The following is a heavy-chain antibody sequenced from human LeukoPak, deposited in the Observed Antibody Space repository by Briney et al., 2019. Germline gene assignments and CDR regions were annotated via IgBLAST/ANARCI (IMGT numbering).Heavy chain of an antibody. Sequence: AGGSLRLSCAASGFTFSSYDMHWVRQATGEGLEWVSVIGTAGETYYSGSVKGRFTVSRESAKSSLYLQMNSLRAGDTAVYYCVGRLRGWSSGFDYWGQGTLVTVSS. CDR3: VGRLRGWSSGFDY. CDR1: GFTFSSYD. D-gene: IGHD6-19*01. CDR2: IGTAGET. J-gene: IGHJ4*02. V-gene: IGHV3-13*04.